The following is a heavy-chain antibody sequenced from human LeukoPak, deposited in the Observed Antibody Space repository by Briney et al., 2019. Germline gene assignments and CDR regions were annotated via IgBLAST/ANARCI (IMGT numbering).Heavy chain of an antibody. CDR2: IIPIFGTA. J-gene: IGHJ4*02. V-gene: IGHV1-69*05. Sequence: SSVKVSCKASGGTFSSYAISWVRQAPGQGLEWMVGIIPIFGTANYAQKFQGRVTITTDESTSTAYMELSSLRSEDTAVYYCASSGSYGVWYFDYWGQGTLVTVSS. CDR3: ASSGSYGVWYFDY. CDR1: GGTFSSYA. D-gene: IGHD1-26*01.